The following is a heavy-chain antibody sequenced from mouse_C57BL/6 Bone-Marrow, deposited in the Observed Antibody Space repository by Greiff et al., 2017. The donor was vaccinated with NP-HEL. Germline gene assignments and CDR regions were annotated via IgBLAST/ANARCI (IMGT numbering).Heavy chain of an antibody. D-gene: IGHD1-1*01. J-gene: IGHJ2*01. CDR3: ARTKVVPFYFDY. V-gene: IGHV2-2*01. CDR2: IWSGGST. CDR1: GFSLTSYG. Sequence: QVQLQQSGPGLVQPSQSLSISCTVSGFSLTSYGVHWVRQSPGKGLEWLGVIWSGGSTDYNAAFISSLSISKDNSKSQVFFKMNSLQADDTAIYYCARTKVVPFYFDYWGQGTTLTVSS.